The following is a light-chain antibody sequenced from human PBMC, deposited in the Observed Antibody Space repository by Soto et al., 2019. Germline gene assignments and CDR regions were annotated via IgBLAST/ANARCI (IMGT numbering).Light chain of an antibody. CDR3: RQGTYRRT. V-gene: IGKV2-30*02. CDR1: QSLVHSDGNTY. CDR2: RVS. J-gene: IGKJ1*01. Sequence: DIVMIQSPLSLPVTLGQPASISCRSSQSLVHSDGNTYLDWFQQRPGQSPRRLFDRVSNRDSGVLNRFSVSGADTDFKLKISRVAAHYVGDYYCRQGTYRRTLGQGTKVEIK.